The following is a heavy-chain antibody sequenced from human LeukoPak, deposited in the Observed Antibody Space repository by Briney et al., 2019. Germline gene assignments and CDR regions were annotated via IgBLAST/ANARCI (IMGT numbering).Heavy chain of an antibody. CDR3: ARANYYDSSGYYSLDYYYGMDV. CDR2: INWNGGST. D-gene: IGHD3-22*01. V-gene: IGHV3-20*01. J-gene: IGHJ6*02. CDR1: GFTFDDYG. Sequence: GGSLRLSCAASGFTFDDYGMSWVRQAPGKGLEWVSGINWNGGSTGYADSVKGRFTISRDNAKNSLYLQMNSLRAEDTALYHCARANYYDSSGYYSLDYYYGMDVWGQGTTVTVSS.